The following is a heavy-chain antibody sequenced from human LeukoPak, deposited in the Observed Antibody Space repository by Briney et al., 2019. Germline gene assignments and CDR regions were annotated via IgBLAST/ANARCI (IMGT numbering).Heavy chain of an antibody. Sequence: SETLSLTCTVSGGSISSYVLIWIRQPAGKGLEWIGRIFSSGTTNYNPSLKSRVTMSVDTSKNQFSLKLRSVTAADTAVYYRARDRGSDGSDQLDPWGQGTLVTVSS. CDR3: ARDRGSDGSDQLDP. V-gene: IGHV4-4*07. CDR1: GGSISSYV. J-gene: IGHJ5*02. CDR2: IFSSGTT. D-gene: IGHD3-10*01.